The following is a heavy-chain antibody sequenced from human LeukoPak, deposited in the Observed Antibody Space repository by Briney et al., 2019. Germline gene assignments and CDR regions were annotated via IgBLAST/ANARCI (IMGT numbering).Heavy chain of an antibody. J-gene: IGHJ4*02. CDR2: ISSSGSTI. CDR3: ARGKSSGWYLGY. V-gene: IGHV3-48*03. Sequence: GGPLSFSWAASGFTFRSYKMNWVRKAPGKGLEWVSYISSSGSTIYYADSVKGRFTISRDNAKNSLYLQMNSLRAEDTAVYYCARGKSSGWYLGYWGQGNLVTVSS. CDR1: GFTFRSYK. D-gene: IGHD6-19*01.